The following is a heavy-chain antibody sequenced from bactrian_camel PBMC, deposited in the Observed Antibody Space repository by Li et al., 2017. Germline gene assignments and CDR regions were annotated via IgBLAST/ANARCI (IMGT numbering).Heavy chain of an antibody. V-gene: IGHV3S55*01. CDR3: AAPESYYFGGEPSLDERDFAY. J-gene: IGHJ6*01. CDR2: VDSDGST. CDR1: GETHMRYC. Sequence: HVQLVESGGGSVQAGGSLRLSCVASGETHMRYCLAWFRQAPGKEREGIAGVDSDGSTSYADSVKGRFTISKDNAKDTLYLQMDSLRPDDTAMYYCAAPESYYFGGEPSLDERDFAYWGQGTQVTVS. D-gene: IGHD1*01.